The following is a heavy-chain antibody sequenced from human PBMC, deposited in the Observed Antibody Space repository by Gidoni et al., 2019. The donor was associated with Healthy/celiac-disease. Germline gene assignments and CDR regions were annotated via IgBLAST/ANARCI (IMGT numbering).Heavy chain of an antibody. CDR3: AKGPRDYYDSSGYYRFDY. CDR1: GFPFYDYA. J-gene: IGHJ4*02. D-gene: IGHD3-22*01. Sequence: EVQLVESGGGVVQPGGSLRLSCAASGFPFYDYALHWVRQAPGKGLEWVSLISGDGGSTYYADSVKGRFTISRDNSKNSLYLQMNSLRTEDTALYYCAKGPRDYYDSSGYYRFDYWGQGTLVTVSS. CDR2: ISGDGGST. V-gene: IGHV3-43*02.